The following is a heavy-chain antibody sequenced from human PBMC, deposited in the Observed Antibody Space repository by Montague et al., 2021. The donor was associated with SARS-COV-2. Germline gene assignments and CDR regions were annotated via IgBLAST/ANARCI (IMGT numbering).Heavy chain of an antibody. CDR2: ISGSGGST. Sequence: SLRLSCAASGFTFSSYAMSWVRQAPGKGLEWVSAISGSGGSTYYADSVKGRFTISRDTSKNTLYLQMNSLRAEDTAVYYCAKEGDYDILTGYYPNRRYFDYWGQGPLVTVSS. D-gene: IGHD3-9*01. CDR3: AKEGDYDILTGYYPNRRYFDY. J-gene: IGHJ4*02. V-gene: IGHV3-23*01. CDR1: GFTFSSYA.